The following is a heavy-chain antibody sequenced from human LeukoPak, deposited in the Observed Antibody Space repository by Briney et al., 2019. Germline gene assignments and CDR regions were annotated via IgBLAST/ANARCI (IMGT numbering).Heavy chain of an antibody. Sequence: ASVKVSCKASGYTFTSYGISWVRQAPGQGLEWMGWISAYNGNTNYAQKLQGRVTMTTDTSTSTAYMELSSLRSEDTAVYYCARQAIGELSGYWGQGTLVTVSS. CDR1: GYTFTSYG. CDR3: ARQAIGELSGY. D-gene: IGHD3-10*01. V-gene: IGHV1-18*01. CDR2: ISAYNGNT. J-gene: IGHJ4*02.